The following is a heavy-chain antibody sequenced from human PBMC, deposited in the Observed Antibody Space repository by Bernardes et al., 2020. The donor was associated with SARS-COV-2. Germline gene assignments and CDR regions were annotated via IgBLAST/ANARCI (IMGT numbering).Heavy chain of an antibody. Sequence: GGSLILSCAASGFTFRSYDMHWVRQATGQGLEWVSAIGTAGDTYYPGSVKGRFTISRENAKNSLYLQMNSLRAGDTAVYYCARMAEAAAGMGYYYYYGMDVWGQGTTVTVSS. J-gene: IGHJ6*02. V-gene: IGHV3-13*01. D-gene: IGHD6-13*01. CDR3: ARMAEAAAGMGYYYYYGMDV. CDR2: IGTAGDT. CDR1: GFTFRSYD.